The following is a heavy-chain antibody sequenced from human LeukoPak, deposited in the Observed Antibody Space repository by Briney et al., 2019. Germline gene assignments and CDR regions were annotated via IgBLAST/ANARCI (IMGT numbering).Heavy chain of an antibody. J-gene: IGHJ6*03. V-gene: IGHV4-39*01. CDR2: IYYTGST. CDR1: GGFISNSNFY. Sequence: SENLSLTCTVSGGFISNSNFYWGWIRQSPGKGLQWIGSIYYTGSTYYNPSLKSRVTISVDTSKNHFSLKLSSVTAADTAMYYCARHQYYDSRGSHYYSYYYMDVWGKGTTVTVSS. CDR3: ARHQYYDSRGSHYYSYYYMDV. D-gene: IGHD3-22*01.